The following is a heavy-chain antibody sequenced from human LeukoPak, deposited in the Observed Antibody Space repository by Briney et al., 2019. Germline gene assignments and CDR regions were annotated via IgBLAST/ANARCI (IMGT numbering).Heavy chain of an antibody. J-gene: IGHJ4*02. CDR2: MNPNSGDT. D-gene: IGHD6-13*01. CDR1: GYTYTSSD. CDR3: ARGRSELAAAGTAEGGY. Sequence: ASVKVSCKASGYTYTSSDINWVRLAAGQGLEWMGWMNPNSGDTGYAQKFQGRVTMTRNTSISTAYMELSSLRSEDTAVYYCARGRSELAAAGTAEGGYWGQGTLVTVSS. V-gene: IGHV1-8*01.